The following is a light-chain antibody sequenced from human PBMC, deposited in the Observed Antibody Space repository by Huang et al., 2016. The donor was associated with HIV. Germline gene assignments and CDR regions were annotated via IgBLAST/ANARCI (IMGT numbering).Light chain of an antibody. Sequence: DIVMTQTPLSLFFTPGQPASITCKSSQSLLHSDGKTYLQWYLQKPGQPPQLLIYEVSYRFSGVPDRCSGSGSGTDFAVKISRVEAEDVGVYYCMHSTQHPYTFGQGTKLEIK. J-gene: IGKJ2*01. CDR2: EVS. CDR1: QSLLHSDGKTY. V-gene: IGKV2D-29*01. CDR3: MHSTQHPYT.